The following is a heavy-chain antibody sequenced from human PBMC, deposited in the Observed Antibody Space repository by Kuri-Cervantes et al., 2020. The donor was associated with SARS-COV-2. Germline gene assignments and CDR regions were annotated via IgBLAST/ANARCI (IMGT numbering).Heavy chain of an antibody. J-gene: IGHJ3*02. V-gene: IGHV3-13*05. D-gene: IGHD3-16*01. CDR1: GFTFSSHD. CDR2: IATAGDP. CDR3: ARVSWGGDGFDI. Sequence: GESLKISCVASGFTFSSHDMHWVRQPTGKGLEWVSGIATAGDPYFAASVTGRFTISRENAKSSLYLQMDSLRTGDTAVYYCARVSWGGDGFDIWGQGKMVTVSS.